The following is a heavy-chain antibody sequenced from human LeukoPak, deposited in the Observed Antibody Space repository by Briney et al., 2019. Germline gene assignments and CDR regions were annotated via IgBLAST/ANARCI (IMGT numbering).Heavy chain of an antibody. D-gene: IGHD1-20*01. CDR1: GYTFTSYY. J-gene: IGHJ4*02. CDR2: INPSGGST. Sequence: HRASVKVSCKASGYTFTSYYMHWVRQAPGQGLEWMGIINPSGGSTSYAQKFQGRVTMTRDTSTSTVYMELSSLRSEDTAVYYCARVQSRAYNWNLFMGFDYWGQGTLVTVSS. V-gene: IGHV1-46*01. CDR3: ARVQSRAYNWNLFMGFDY.